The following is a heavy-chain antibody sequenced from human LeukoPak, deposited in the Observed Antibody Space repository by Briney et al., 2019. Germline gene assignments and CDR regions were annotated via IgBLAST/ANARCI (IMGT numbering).Heavy chain of an antibody. D-gene: IGHD3-22*01. CDR1: GGSFSGYY. V-gene: IGHV4-34*01. Sequence: SETLSLTCAVYGGSFSGYYWSWIRQPPEKGLEWVGEINQSGSTNYNPSLKSRVTISVDTSKNQFSLKLSSVTAADTAVYYCARSYNYDSSGYPFDYWGQGTLVTVSS. CDR2: INQSGST. J-gene: IGHJ4*02. CDR3: ARSYNYDSSGYPFDY.